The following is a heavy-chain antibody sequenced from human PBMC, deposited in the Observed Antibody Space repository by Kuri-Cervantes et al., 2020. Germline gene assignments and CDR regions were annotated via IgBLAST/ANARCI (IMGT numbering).Heavy chain of an antibody. D-gene: IGHD3-16*02. Sequence: SETLSLTCAAYGGSFSGYYWSWIRQPPGKGLEWIGENDQSGGTNYNQSLKSRVTISVDTSKNQFSLKLSSVTAADTAVYYCARGGRDYVWGSYRQYWYFDLWGRGTLVTVSS. V-gene: IGHV4-34*01. J-gene: IGHJ2*01. CDR3: ARGGRDYVWGSYRQYWYFDL. CDR1: GGSFSGYY. CDR2: NDQSGGT.